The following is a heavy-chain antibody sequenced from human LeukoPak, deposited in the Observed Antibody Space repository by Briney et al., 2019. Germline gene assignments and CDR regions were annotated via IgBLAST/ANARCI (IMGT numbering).Heavy chain of an antibody. D-gene: IGHD6-13*01. Sequence: PGGSLRLSCVASRFTFSSYGIHWVRQAPGKGLEWVAVVSSDGSIKYNADSVKGRFTISRDTSKNTVYLQMNSLGAEDTGFYFCARGYSSSWLGYFDYWGQGTLVTVSS. CDR2: VSSDGSIK. V-gene: IGHV3-30*03. J-gene: IGHJ4*02. CDR1: RFTFSSYG. CDR3: ARGYSSSWLGYFDY.